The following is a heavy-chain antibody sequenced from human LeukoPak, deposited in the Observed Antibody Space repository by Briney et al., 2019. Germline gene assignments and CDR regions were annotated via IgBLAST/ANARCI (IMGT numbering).Heavy chain of an antibody. Sequence: ASVKVSCKASGYTFTSYYMHWVRQAPGQGLEWMGIINPSGGSTSYAQTFQGRVTMTRDTSTSTVYMELSSLRSEDTAVYYCARDSRLTFLGDIVLMVYAFSPYWFDPWGQGTLVTVSS. D-gene: IGHD2-8*01. CDR3: ARDSRLTFLGDIVLMVYAFSPYWFDP. J-gene: IGHJ5*02. CDR1: GYTFTSYY. CDR2: INPSGGST. V-gene: IGHV1-46*01.